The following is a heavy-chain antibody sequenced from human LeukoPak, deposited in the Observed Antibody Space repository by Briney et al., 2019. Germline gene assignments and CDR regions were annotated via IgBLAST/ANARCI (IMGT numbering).Heavy chain of an antibody. CDR2: ISSDGKNK. V-gene: IGHV3-30*04. D-gene: IGHD2-8*01. J-gene: IGHJ4*02. CDR3: VGDPMADFDY. CDR1: GFTFSTYA. Sequence: GGSLRLSCAASGFTFSTYAFHWVRQAPGTGLEWVAVISSDGKNKIYADSVKGRFTISRDNSRNTLFLQMNSLTTEDTAVYYCVGDPMADFDYWGQGTLVTVSS.